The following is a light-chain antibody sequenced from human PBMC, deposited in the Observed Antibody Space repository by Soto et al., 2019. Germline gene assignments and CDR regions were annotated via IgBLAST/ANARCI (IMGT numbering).Light chain of an antibody. Sequence: AIQMTQSPSSLSSSVLDRVAITCRASQGIRNDLGWYQQKPGKAPKLLIYAASSLQSGVPSRFSGSGSGTDFTLTISSLQPEDFATYYCLQDYNYPPTFGQGTKVDI. V-gene: IGKV1-6*01. J-gene: IGKJ1*01. CDR3: LQDYNYPPT. CDR2: AAS. CDR1: QGIRND.